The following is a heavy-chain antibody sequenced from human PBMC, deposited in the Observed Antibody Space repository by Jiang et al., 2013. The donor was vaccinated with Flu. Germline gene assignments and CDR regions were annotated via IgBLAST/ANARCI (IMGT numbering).Heavy chain of an antibody. J-gene: IGHJ4*02. CDR3: ARGSYYEY. Sequence: YAQSLQDRLTMTTDTSTSTAYMELRSLRSDDTAVYYCARGSYYEYWGQGTLVTVSS. V-gene: IGHV1-18*01.